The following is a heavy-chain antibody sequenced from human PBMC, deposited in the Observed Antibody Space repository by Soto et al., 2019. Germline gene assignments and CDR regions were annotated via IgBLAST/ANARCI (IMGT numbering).Heavy chain of an antibody. J-gene: IGHJ4*02. Sequence: PGESLKISCKGSGYIFTIYWIAWGRQMPGKGLEWMGMIYPGDSDTRYSPSFQGQVTISADKSITTAYLQWSSLSASDTAMYYCARSSSSASYFDYWGQGALVTVSS. CDR3: ARSSSSASYFDY. CDR2: IYPGDSDT. D-gene: IGHD6-6*01. CDR1: GYIFTIYW. V-gene: IGHV5-51*01.